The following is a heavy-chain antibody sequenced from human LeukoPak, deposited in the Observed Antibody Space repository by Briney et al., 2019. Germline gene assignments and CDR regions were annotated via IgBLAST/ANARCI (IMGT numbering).Heavy chain of an antibody. D-gene: IGHD3-22*01. J-gene: IGHJ3*02. CDR1: QFSVSINF. Sequence: GGSLRLSCEASQFSVSINFMSWVRQTPGKGLEWVSVISSGGTTYYADSVKGRFTISRDNSKNTLYLQMNSLRAEDTAVYYCATKPMIVVVYDAFDIWGQGTMVTVSS. CDR2: ISSGGTT. CDR3: ATKPMIVVVYDAFDI. V-gene: IGHV3-66*01.